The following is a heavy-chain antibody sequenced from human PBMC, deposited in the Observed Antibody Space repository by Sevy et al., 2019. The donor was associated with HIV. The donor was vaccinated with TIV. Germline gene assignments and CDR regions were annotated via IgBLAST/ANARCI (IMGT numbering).Heavy chain of an antibody. CDR3: ATTKDYYYSSGYPFDY. D-gene: IGHD3-22*01. V-gene: IGHV1-24*01. CDR1: GYTLTELS. Sequence: ASVKVSCKVSGYTLTELSMHWVRQAPGKGLEWMGSFDPEDGETIYQRKFQGRVTLTEDTSTDTAYMELSSLRSEDTAVYYCATTKDYYYSSGYPFDYWGQGTLVTVSS. CDR2: FDPEDGET. J-gene: IGHJ4*02.